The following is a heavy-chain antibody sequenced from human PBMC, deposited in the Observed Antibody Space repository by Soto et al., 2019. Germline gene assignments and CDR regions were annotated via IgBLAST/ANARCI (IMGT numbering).Heavy chain of an antibody. V-gene: IGHV1-69*01. D-gene: IGHD6-6*01. CDR1: GGTFSSYA. J-gene: IGHJ2*01. Sequence: QVQLVQSGAEVKKPGSSVKVSCKVSGGTFSSYAIGWVRQAPGQGLEWMGGIIPITGTVNYAQKLQGRVTITADESTTTVYMELISLRSEDTAVYYCAREYSSSAQYLYVDVWGRGTMVTVSS. CDR3: AREYSSSAQYLYVDV. CDR2: IIPITGTV.